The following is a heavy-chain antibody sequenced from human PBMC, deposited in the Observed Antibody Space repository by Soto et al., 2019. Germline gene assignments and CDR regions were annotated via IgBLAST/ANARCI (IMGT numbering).Heavy chain of an antibody. CDR1: GFTFSSYG. Sequence: QVQLVESGGGVVQPGRSLRLSCAASGFTFSSYGMHWVRQAPGKGLEWVAVIWYDGSNKYYADSVKGRFTISRDNSKNTMYLKSNSQRAEDTAVYYCASHIAVAGSPYYGRDVWGQGTTVTVSS. CDR3: ASHIAVAGSPYYGRDV. D-gene: IGHD6-19*01. CDR2: IWYDGSNK. V-gene: IGHV3-33*01. J-gene: IGHJ6*02.